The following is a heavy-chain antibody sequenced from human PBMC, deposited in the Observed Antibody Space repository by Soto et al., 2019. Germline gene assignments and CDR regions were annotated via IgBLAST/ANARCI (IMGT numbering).Heavy chain of an antibody. J-gene: IGHJ6*02. Sequence: QVQLVQSGAEVKKPGSSVKVSCKASGGTFSSYAISWVRQAPGRGLEWMGGIIPIFRTPNYAQKFQGRVTITTDESTSTAYMELTSLRSEDTAVYYCAKEGGTVMVNGMDVWGQGTTVTVSS. CDR1: GGTFSSYA. V-gene: IGHV1-69*01. CDR2: IIPIFRTP. D-gene: IGHD5-18*01. CDR3: AKEGGTVMVNGMDV.